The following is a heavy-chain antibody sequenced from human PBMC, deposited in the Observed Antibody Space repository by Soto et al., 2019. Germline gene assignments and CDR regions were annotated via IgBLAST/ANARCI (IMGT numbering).Heavy chain of an antibody. CDR3: ARAEDYGDYGPVDY. V-gene: IGHV3-13*01. Sequence: EVQLVESGGGLVQPGGSLRLSCAASGFTFSSYDMHWVRQATGKGLEWVSAIGTAGDTYYPGSVKGRFTISRENAKNSLYLQMNSLRAGDTAVYYCARAEDYGDYGPVDYWGQGTLVTVSS. D-gene: IGHD4-17*01. J-gene: IGHJ4*02. CDR1: GFTFSSYD. CDR2: IGTAGDT.